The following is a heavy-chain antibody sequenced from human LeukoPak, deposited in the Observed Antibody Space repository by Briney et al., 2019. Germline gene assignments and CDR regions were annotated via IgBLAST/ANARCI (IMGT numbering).Heavy chain of an antibody. CDR2: IYYSGST. CDR3: ARHLSQIDY. J-gene: IGHJ4*02. CDR1: GGSISSSSYY. V-gene: IGHV4-39*01. Sequence: SLSLTCTVSGGSISSSSYYWGWIRQPPGKGLEWIGSIYYSGSTYYNPSLKSRVTISVDTSKNQFSLKLSSVTAADTAVYYCARHLSQIDYWGQGTLVTVSS.